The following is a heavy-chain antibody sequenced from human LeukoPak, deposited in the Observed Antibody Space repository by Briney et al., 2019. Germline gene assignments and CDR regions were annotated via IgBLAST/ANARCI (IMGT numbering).Heavy chain of an antibody. D-gene: IGHD3-9*01. J-gene: IGHJ4*02. CDR3: ARGSNILTGYYYFDY. Sequence: SQTLSLTCAVSGGSISSGGYSWSWIRQPPGKGLEWIGYIYHSGSTYYNASLKSRVTISVDRSKNQFSLKLSSVTAADTAVYYCARGSNILTGYYYFDYWGQGTLVTVSS. CDR1: GGSISSGGYS. V-gene: IGHV4-30-2*01. CDR2: IYHSGST.